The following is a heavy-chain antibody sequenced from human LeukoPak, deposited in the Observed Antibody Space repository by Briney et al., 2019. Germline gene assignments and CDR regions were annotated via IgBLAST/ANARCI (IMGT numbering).Heavy chain of an antibody. CDR1: GFTFSSYS. CDR2: IRYDGSNK. CDR3: ARGPRAYSSSPTYYFDY. Sequence: GGSLRLSCAASGFTFSSYSMNWVRQAPGKGLEWVAFIRYDGSNKYYADSVKGRFTISRDNSKNTLYLQMNSLRAEDTAVYYCARGPRAYSSSPTYYFDYWGQGTLVTVSS. J-gene: IGHJ4*02. V-gene: IGHV3-30*02. D-gene: IGHD6-6*01.